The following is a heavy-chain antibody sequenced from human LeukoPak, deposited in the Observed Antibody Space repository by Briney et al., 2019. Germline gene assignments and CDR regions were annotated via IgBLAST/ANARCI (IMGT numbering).Heavy chain of an antibody. CDR3: ASCDQYDSSGFRLDAIDM. J-gene: IGHJ3*02. CDR1: GGSISNYY. Sequence: SETLSLTCTVSGGSISNYYWNWIRQSPGGELEWIGYIYNSGSTNYNPSLKSRVTISVDTSKNQFSLKLKSVTAADTAVYYCASCDQYDSSGFRLDAIDMWGQGTMVTVSS. CDR2: IYNSGST. V-gene: IGHV4-59*08. D-gene: IGHD3-22*01.